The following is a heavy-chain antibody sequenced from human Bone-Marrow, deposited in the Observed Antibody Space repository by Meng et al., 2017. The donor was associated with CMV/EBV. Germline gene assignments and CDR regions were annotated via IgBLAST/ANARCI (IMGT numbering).Heavy chain of an antibody. J-gene: IGHJ5*02. Sequence: GSLRLSCTVSGGSVSSGSYYWSWIRQPPGKGLEWIGYIYYSGSTNYNPSLKSRVTISVDTSKNQFSLKLSSVTAADTAVYYCARRRSSGGWFDPWGQGTVVTVSS. CDR3: ARRRSSGGWFDP. D-gene: IGHD3-10*01. V-gene: IGHV4-61*01. CDR2: IYYSGST. CDR1: GGSVSSGSYY.